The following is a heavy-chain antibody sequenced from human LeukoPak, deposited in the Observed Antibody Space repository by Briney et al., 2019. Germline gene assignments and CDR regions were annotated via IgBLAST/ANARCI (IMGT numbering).Heavy chain of an antibody. CDR2: IYPGDSDT. D-gene: IGHD3-22*01. J-gene: IGHJ4*02. Sequence: GESLKISCKGSEYSFTSYWIGWVRQMPGKGLEWMGIIYPGDSDTRYSPSFQGQVTISADKSISTAYLQWSSLKASDTAMYYCGRYYDSSGYLHFDYWGQGTLVTVSS. CDR1: EYSFTSYW. V-gene: IGHV5-51*01. CDR3: GRYYDSSGYLHFDY.